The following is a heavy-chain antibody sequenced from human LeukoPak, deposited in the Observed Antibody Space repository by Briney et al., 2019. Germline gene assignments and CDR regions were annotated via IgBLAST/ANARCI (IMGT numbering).Heavy chain of an antibody. D-gene: IGHD3-9*01. CDR3: CSLVKAY. Sequence: GGSLRLSCAASGFSFRDYYMDGLRQAPGKGREWVGRIRNKAKSYTTEYAASVKGRFILSGDESKNSLYLQMNSLQTEDTAVYSCCSLVKAYWGQGNLVTVSS. J-gene: IGHJ4*02. CDR1: GFSFRDYY. CDR2: IRNKAKSYTT. V-gene: IGHV3-72*01.